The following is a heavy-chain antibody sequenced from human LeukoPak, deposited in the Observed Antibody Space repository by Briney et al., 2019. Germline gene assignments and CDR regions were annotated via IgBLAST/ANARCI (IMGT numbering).Heavy chain of an antibody. V-gene: IGHV3-21*01. D-gene: IGHD1-26*01. J-gene: IGHJ4*02. CDR3: ASGSPAGDY. CDR2: ISSSGGST. Sequence: GGSLRLSCAASGFPFSTFAMNWVRQAPGKGLEWVSSISSSGGSTYYADSVKGRFTISRDNAKNSLYLQMNSLRVEGTAVFYCASGSPAGDYWGQGTLVTASS. CDR1: GFPFSTFA.